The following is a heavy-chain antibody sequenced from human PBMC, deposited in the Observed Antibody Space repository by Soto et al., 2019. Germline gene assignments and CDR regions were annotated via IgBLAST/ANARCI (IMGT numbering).Heavy chain of an antibody. CDR3: AKDLGSYLSPAFDY. J-gene: IGHJ4*02. Sequence: GGSLRLSCAASGFSFSRFEMNWVRQAPGKGLEWVSYISSSSDVIYYADSVKGRFTIPRDNAKNSLYLQMSSLRAEDAAVYFCAKDLGSYLSPAFDYWGLGTLVTVSS. CDR2: ISSSSDVI. CDR1: GFSFSRFE. D-gene: IGHD1-26*01. V-gene: IGHV3-48*03.